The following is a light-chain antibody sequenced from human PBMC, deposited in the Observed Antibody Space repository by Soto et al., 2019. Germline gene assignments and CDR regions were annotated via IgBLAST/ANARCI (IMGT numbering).Light chain of an antibody. CDR2: DVS. CDR1: SSDVGGYNY. Sequence: QSALTQPASVSGSPGQSITISCTGTSSDVGGYNYVSWYQQHPGKAPKLMIYDVSNRPSGVSNRFSGSKSGNTASLTISGLQAEDESDYYCSSYTGSSTYVFGTGTQGHRP. J-gene: IGLJ1*01. CDR3: SSYTGSSTYV. V-gene: IGLV2-14*03.